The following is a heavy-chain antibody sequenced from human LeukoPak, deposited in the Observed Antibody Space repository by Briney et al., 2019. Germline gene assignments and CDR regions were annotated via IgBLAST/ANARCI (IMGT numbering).Heavy chain of an antibody. D-gene: IGHD4-11*01. CDR2: IYYSGST. Sequence: PSETLSLTCTVSGGSISSSSYYWGWIRQPPGKGLEWIGSIYYSGSTYYNPSLKSRVTISVDTSKNQFSLKLSSVTAADTAVYYCARGLYSNYVGDYWGQGTLVTVSS. V-gene: IGHV4-39*07. J-gene: IGHJ4*02. CDR3: ARGLYSNYVGDY. CDR1: GGSISSSSYY.